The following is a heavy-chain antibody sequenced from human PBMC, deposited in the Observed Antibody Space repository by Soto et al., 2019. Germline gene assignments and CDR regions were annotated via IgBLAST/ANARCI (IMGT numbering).Heavy chain of an antibody. V-gene: IGHV3-48*01. D-gene: IGHD3-16*01. Sequence: EVQLVESGGALLQPGGSLRLSFVASGFTSSSISMNWVRRTPGKGLEWVSYISSTSSTMYYADSVKGRFTISRDSAKNSLFLQMNSLRPDDTAVYYCTAGGVSSVPGYWGQGTLVTVSS. CDR2: ISSTSSTM. CDR3: TAGGVSSVPGY. CDR1: GFTSSSIS. J-gene: IGHJ4*02.